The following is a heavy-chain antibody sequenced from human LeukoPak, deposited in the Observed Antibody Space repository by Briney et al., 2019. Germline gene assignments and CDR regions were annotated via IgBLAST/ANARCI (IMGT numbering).Heavy chain of an antibody. V-gene: IGHV1-18*01. Sequence: ASVNVSCKASGYTFTSYGISWVRQAPGQGLEWMGWISAYNGKTNYAQKFQGKVTMTTDTSTSTAYMELRSLRSDDTAVYYCATVLYGSGSPEFAADYWGQGTLVTVSS. CDR2: ISAYNGKT. D-gene: IGHD3-10*01. CDR1: GYTFTSYG. CDR3: ATVLYGSGSPEFAADY. J-gene: IGHJ4*02.